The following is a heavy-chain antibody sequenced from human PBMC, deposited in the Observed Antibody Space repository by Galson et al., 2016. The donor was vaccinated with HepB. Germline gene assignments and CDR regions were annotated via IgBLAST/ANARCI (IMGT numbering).Heavy chain of an antibody. CDR3: ARQPTPSMIGGIISNAFDH. D-gene: IGHD3-16*02. V-gene: IGHV5-10-1*01. Sequence: QSGAEVKKPGESLRISCKGPGYKFTSYWISWVRQMPGKGLEWMGRIDPSDSYTKYSPSFEGHVTISADKSISTAYLEWSSLKASDTAMYYCARQPTPSMIGGIISNAFDHWGQGTLVTVSS. CDR1: GYKFTSYW. J-gene: IGHJ5*02. CDR2: IDPSDSYT.